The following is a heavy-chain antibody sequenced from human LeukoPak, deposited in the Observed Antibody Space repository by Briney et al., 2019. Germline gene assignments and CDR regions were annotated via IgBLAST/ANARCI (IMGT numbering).Heavy chain of an antibody. CDR2: ISSSGSTI. CDR3: ARDRRVVAATLAYFDY. CDR1: GFTFSDYY. D-gene: IGHD2-15*01. Sequence: GGSLRLSCAASGFTFSDYYMSWIRQAPGKGLEGVSYISSSGSTIYYADSVKGRFTISRDNAKNSLYLQMNSLRAEDTAVYYCARDRRVVAATLAYFDYWGQGTLVTVSS. V-gene: IGHV3-11*01. J-gene: IGHJ4*02.